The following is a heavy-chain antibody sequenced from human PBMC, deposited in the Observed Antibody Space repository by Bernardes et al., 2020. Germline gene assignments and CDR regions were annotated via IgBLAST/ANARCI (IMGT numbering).Heavy chain of an antibody. CDR2: IHPGDSDT. V-gene: IGHV5-51*01. D-gene: IGHD1-26*01. Sequence: GESLKISCKVFGYSFTSYWIAWVRQKPGKGLEWMGIIHPGDSDTRYSPSFQGQVTILADKSISTAYLQWSSLKASDTAMYYCARRISGSKFDPWGQGTLVTVSS. J-gene: IGHJ5*02. CDR1: GYSFTSYW. CDR3: ARRISGSKFDP.